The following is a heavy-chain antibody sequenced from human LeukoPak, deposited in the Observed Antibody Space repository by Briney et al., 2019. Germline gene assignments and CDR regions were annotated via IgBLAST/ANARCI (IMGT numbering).Heavy chain of an antibody. J-gene: IGHJ6*03. CDR2: INHSGST. V-gene: IGHV4-34*01. CDR3: ARLVGSSGWYYDYYYYMDV. D-gene: IGHD6-19*01. CDR1: GGSFSGYY. Sequence: SETLSLTCAVYGGSFSGYYWSWIRQPPGKGLEWIGEINHSGSTNYNPSLKSRVTISVDTSKNQFSLKLSSVTAADTAVYYCARLVGSSGWYYDYYYYMDVWGKGTTVTISS.